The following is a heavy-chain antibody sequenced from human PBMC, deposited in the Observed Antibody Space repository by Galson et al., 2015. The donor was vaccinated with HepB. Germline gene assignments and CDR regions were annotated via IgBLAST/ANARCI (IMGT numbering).Heavy chain of an antibody. V-gene: IGHV5-51*01. D-gene: IGHD3-3*01. J-gene: IGHJ3*02. CDR3: ARHPDGITIFGVVKDAFDI. CDR2: IYPGDSDT. CDR1: GYSFTSYW. Sequence: QSGAEVKKPGESLKISCKGSGYSFTSYWIGWVRQMPGKGLEWMGIIYPGDSDTRYSPSFQGQVTISADKSISTAYLQWSSLKASDTAMYYCARHPDGITIFGVVKDAFDIWGQGTMVTVSS.